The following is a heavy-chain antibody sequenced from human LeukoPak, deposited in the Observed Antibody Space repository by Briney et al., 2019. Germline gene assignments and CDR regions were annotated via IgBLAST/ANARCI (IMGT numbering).Heavy chain of an antibody. CDR1: GGSISSSSYY. CDR3: ARGRETYYYGSGSPLTAFDY. Sequence: PSETLSLTCTVSGGSISSSSYYWGWIRQPPGKGLEWIGSIYYSGSTYYNPSLKSRVTISVDTSKNQFSLKLSSVTAADTAVYYCARGRETYYYGSGSPLTAFDYWGQGTLVTVSS. D-gene: IGHD3-10*01. V-gene: IGHV4-39*01. J-gene: IGHJ4*02. CDR2: IYYSGST.